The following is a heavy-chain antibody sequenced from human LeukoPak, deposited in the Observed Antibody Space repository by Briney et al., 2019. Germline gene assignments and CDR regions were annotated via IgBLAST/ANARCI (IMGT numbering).Heavy chain of an antibody. V-gene: IGHV1-69*01. CDR2: IIPIFGTA. CDR1: GGTFSSYA. Sequence: GSSVKVSCKASGGTFSSYAISWVRQAPGQGLEWMGGIIPIFGTANYAQKFQGRVTITADESTSTAYMELSSLRSEDTAVYYCARIGSYRIAAAGSTVDYWGQGTLVTVSS. D-gene: IGHD6-13*01. J-gene: IGHJ4*02. CDR3: ARIGSYRIAAAGSTVDY.